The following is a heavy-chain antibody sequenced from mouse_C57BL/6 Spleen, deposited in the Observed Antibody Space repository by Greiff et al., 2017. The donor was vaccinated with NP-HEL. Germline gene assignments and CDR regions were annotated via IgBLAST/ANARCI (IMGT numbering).Heavy chain of an antibody. CDR1: GYTFTEYT. D-gene: IGHD1-1*01. J-gene: IGHJ1*03. CDR2: FYPGSGSI. CDR3: ARHERDYDGSSPHGYFDV. V-gene: IGHV1-62-2*01. Sequence: QVQLQQSGAELVKPGASVKLSCKASGYTFTEYTIHWVKQRSGQGLEWIGWFYPGSGSIKYNEKFKDKATLTADKSSSTVYMELSRLTSEDSAVYCCARHERDYDGSSPHGYFDVWGTGTTVTVSS.